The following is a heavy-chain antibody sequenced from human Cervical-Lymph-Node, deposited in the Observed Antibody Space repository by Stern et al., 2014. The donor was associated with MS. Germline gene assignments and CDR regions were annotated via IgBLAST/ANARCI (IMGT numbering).Heavy chain of an antibody. CDR1: GFTFSNYG. D-gene: IGHD1-14*01. CDR3: ATITPVDY. CDR2: IWRDGSEK. J-gene: IGHJ4*02. V-gene: IGHV3-33*01. Sequence: QVQLVESGGDVVQPGKSLRLSCAASGFTFSNYGMHWVRQAPGKGLEGVADIWRDGSEKYYADSVKGRFTVSRDNSKNTVYLQMNSLRAEDTALYYCATITPVDYWGQGTLVIVSS.